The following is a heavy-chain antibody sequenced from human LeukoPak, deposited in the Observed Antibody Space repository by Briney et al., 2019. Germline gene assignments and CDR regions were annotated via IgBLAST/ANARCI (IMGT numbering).Heavy chain of an antibody. Sequence: ASVKVSCKASGYTFTGYYIHWVRQAPGQGLEWLGRINPNSGGTNYAQKFQGRVTMTRDTSINTAYMELSSLSSEDTAVFYCTRARSYSNFNFDYWGQGTLVTVSS. CDR1: GYTFTGYY. D-gene: IGHD4-11*01. V-gene: IGHV1-2*06. CDR3: TRARSYSNFNFDY. J-gene: IGHJ4*02. CDR2: INPNSGGT.